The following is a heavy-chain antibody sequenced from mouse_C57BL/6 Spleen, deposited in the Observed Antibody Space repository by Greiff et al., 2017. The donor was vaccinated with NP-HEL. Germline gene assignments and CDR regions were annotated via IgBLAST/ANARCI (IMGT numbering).Heavy chain of an antibody. J-gene: IGHJ4*01. D-gene: IGHD2-2*01. CDR1: GFTFSDYG. CDR3: ARQDGYEKRDAMDY. V-gene: IGHV5-15*01. Sequence: EVMLVESGGGLVQPGGSLKLSCAASGFTFSDYGMAWVRQAPRKGPEWVAFISNLAYSIYYADTVTGRFTISRENAKNTLYLEMSSLRSEDTAMYYCARQDGYEKRDAMDYWGQGTSVTVSS. CDR2: ISNLAYSI.